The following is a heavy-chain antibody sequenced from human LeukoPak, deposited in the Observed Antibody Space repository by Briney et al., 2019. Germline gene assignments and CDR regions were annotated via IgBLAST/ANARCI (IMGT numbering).Heavy chain of an antibody. CDR2: IYWNDDK. CDR3: AHSPAVRPYYYYYMDV. J-gene: IGHJ6*03. Sequence: ESGPTLVNPTQTLTLTCTFSGFSLSTSGVGVGWIRQPPGKALEWLALIYWNDDKRYSPSLKSRLTITKDTSKNQVVLTMTDMDPVDTATYYCAHSPAVRPYYYYYMDVWGKGTTVTISS. V-gene: IGHV2-5*01. CDR1: GFSLSTSGVG. D-gene: IGHD6-19*01.